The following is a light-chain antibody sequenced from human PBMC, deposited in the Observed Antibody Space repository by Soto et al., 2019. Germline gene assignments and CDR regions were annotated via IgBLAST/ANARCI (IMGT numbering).Light chain of an antibody. Sequence: EIVLTQSPGTLSLSPGERATLSFRASQSVSSSWLAWYQQKPGQAPRLVIYGASSRATGIPNRFSASGSGTDFTLTISRLETEDFAVYDCQQYGNSTQTFGQGTKVDIK. CDR2: GAS. CDR3: QQYGNSTQT. CDR1: QSVSSSW. J-gene: IGKJ1*01. V-gene: IGKV3-20*01.